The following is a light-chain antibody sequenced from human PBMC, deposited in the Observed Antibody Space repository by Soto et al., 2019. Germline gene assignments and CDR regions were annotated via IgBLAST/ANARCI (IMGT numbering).Light chain of an antibody. CDR1: QSVSSY. J-gene: IGKJ5*01. CDR3: QQRSNWPLFT. V-gene: IGKV3-11*01. CDR2: DAS. Sequence: EIVLTQSPATLSLSPGERATLSCRASQSVSSYLAWYQQKPGQAPRLLIYDASNRATGIPARFSASGSGTDFTLTISSLEPEDFAVYYCQQRSNWPLFTFGQGTRLE.